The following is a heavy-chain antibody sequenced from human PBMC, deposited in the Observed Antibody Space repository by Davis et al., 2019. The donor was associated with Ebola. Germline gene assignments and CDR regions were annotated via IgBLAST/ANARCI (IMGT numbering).Heavy chain of an antibody. CDR2: ISSSGSTI. J-gene: IGHJ4*02. Sequence: PGGSLILSCAASGFTFSSYEMNWVRQAPGKGLEWVSYISSSGSTIYYADSVKGRFTISRDNPKNTLYLQMNSLRVEDTAVYFCAKDPGSGWSRASGYYFDYWGQGTLVTVSS. D-gene: IGHD6-19*01. CDR1: GFTFSSYE. V-gene: IGHV3-48*03. CDR3: AKDPGSGWSRASGYYFDY.